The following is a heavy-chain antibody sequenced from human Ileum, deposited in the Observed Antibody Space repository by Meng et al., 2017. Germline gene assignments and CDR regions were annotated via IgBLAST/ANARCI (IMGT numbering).Heavy chain of an antibody. CDR3: ARKGKDGYNIYYFDS. D-gene: IGHD5-24*01. V-gene: IGHV5-51*01. CDR2: IYPRDSDT. Sequence: GESLKISCKCSGYSFPDYWVGWVRQMPGKDLEWMGIIYPRDSDTRYSPSFQGHVTISADKSVTTAYLQWSSLKASDTAMYYCARKGKDGYNIYYFDSWGQGTLVTVSS. CDR1: GYSFPDYW. J-gene: IGHJ4*02.